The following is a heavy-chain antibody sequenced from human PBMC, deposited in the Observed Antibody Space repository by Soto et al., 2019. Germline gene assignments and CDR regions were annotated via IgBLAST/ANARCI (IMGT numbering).Heavy chain of an antibody. D-gene: IGHD6-13*01. V-gene: IGHV3-30-3*01. Sequence: LRLSCAASGFTFIGDAMHWVRQAPGKVLEWVAVISYDGSNKYHADSVKGRFTISRDNSKNTLYLQMNSLRAEDTAVYYCARPARLGIAAEYGAYGAQGPRVIVS. CDR1: GFTFIGDA. CDR3: ARPARLGIAAEYGAY. CDR2: ISYDGSNK. J-gene: IGHJ4*02.